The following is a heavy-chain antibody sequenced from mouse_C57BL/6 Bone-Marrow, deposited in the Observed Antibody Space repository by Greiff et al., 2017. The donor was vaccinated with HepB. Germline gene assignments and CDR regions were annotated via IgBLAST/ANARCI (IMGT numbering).Heavy chain of an antibody. CDR3: AIKTTQATPWYFDV. CDR2: IHPSDSDT. J-gene: IGHJ1*03. D-gene: IGHD3-2*02. V-gene: IGHV1-74*01. CDR1: GYTFTSYW. Sequence: QVQLQQPGAELVKPGASVKVSCKASGYTFTSYWMHWVKQRPGQGLEWIGRIHPSDSDTNYNQKFKGKATLTVDKSSSTAYMQISSLTSEDSAVYYCAIKTTQATPWYFDVWGTGTTVTVSS.